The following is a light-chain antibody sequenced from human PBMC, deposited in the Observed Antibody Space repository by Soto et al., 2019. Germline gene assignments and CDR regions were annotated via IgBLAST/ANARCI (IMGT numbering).Light chain of an antibody. Sequence: DIQMTQSPSSLSASVGDRVTITCRASQSINNYLSWYQQKPGKAPNLLIFGASTLQSGVPSRFSGSGSGTDFTLTISSLQPDDFAPYYCQQYNSYTWTFGQGTKVDI. CDR2: GAS. CDR3: QQYNSYTWT. V-gene: IGKV1-39*01. J-gene: IGKJ1*01. CDR1: QSINNY.